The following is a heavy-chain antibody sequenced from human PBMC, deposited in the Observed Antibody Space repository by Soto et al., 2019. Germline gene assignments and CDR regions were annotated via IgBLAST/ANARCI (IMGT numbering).Heavy chain of an antibody. Sequence: SETLSLTCTVSGGSISSYYWSWIRQPPGKGLEWIGYIYYSGSTNYNPSLKSRVTLSVDTSKNQFSLKLGSVTAADTAVYYCARLDYGGDYFDYWGQGTLVTVSS. CDR3: ARLDYGGDYFDY. J-gene: IGHJ4*02. CDR2: IYYSGST. V-gene: IGHV4-59*08. CDR1: GGSISSYY. D-gene: IGHD4-17*01.